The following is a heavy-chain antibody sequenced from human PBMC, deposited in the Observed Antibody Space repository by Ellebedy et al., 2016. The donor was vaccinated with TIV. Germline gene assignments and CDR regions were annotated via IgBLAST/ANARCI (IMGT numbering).Heavy chain of an antibody. CDR1: GFTFSNFA. Sequence: GESLKISCAASGFTFSNFAIHWVRQAPGMGLEWLSVISADGSNTYHADSVKGRFTITRDNSRNTLYLQMNRLRVEDTAVYYCAKGSSSGFNYDRVGFQYWGQGALVTVSS. CDR2: ISADGSNT. J-gene: IGHJ4*02. CDR3: AKGSSSGFNYDRVGFQY. D-gene: IGHD3-16*01. V-gene: IGHV3-23*01.